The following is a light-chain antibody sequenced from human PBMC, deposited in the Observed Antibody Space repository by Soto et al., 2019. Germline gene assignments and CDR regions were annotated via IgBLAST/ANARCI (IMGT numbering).Light chain of an antibody. CDR1: QSISRW. CDR2: ETS. CDR3: QQYDSFSPWT. V-gene: IGKV1-5*03. J-gene: IGKJ1*01. Sequence: EIQMTQSPSTLSASVGDRVAITCRASQSISRWLAWYQQKPGKAPKLLIYETSSLESGVPSRFSGSGSGTEFTLTISSLQPGDFATYFCQQYDSFSPWTFGQGTKVEIK.